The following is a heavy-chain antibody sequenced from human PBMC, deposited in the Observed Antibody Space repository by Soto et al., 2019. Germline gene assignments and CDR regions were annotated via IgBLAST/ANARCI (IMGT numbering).Heavy chain of an antibody. CDR2: IIPIFGTA. CDR3: AREGYSQQLVRPDVDG. CDR1: GGTFSSYA. Sequence: QVQLVQSGAEVKKPGSSVKVSCKASGGTFSSYAISWVRQAPGQGLEWMGGIIPIFGTAPYAQKFQGRVTITADESTSTGYMELSSLRSEDTAVYYCAREGYSQQLVRPDVDGWGQGTTVTVSS. V-gene: IGHV1-69*01. J-gene: IGHJ6*02. D-gene: IGHD6-13*01.